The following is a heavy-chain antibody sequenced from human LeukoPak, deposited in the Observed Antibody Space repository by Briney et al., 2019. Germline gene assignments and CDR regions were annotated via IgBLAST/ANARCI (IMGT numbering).Heavy chain of an antibody. CDR3: ARDAGVDFWSGYNDAFDI. J-gene: IGHJ3*02. D-gene: IGHD3-3*01. CDR1: GFTFSTYN. Sequence: GGSLRLSCAAYGFTFSTYNMNWVRHAPGKGLEWVSYISSSSSTIYYADSVKGRFTISRDNAKNSLYLQMNSLRAEDTAVYYCARDAGVDFWSGYNDAFDIWGQGTMVTVSS. CDR2: ISSSSSTI. V-gene: IGHV3-48*01.